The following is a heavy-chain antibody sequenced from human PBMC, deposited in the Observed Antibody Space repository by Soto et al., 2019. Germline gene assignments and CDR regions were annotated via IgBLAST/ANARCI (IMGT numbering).Heavy chain of an antibody. Sequence: QVQLVQSGAEVKKPGASVKVSCKASGYTFTSYGISWVRQAPGQGLEWMGWISAYNCNTNYAQKLQGRVTMTTDTPTSTAYMELRSLRSDDTAVYYCARGNYYDSSGYYPGDLWGRGTLVTVSS. CDR3: ARGNYYDSSGYYPGDL. CDR1: GYTFTSYG. CDR2: ISAYNCNT. V-gene: IGHV1-18*04. J-gene: IGHJ2*01. D-gene: IGHD3-22*01.